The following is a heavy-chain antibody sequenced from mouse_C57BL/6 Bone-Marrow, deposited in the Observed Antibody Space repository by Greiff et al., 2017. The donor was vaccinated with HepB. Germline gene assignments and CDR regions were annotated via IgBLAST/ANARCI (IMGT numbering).Heavy chain of an antibody. CDR3: ARHWEGY. D-gene: IGHD4-1*01. CDR2: INMDGGST. CDR1: EYKFTSHE. V-gene: IGHV5-2*01. Sequence: EVKLVESGGGLVKPRESLKLSCESNEYKFTSHEMSWVRKTPEKGLELVAYINMDGGSTYNTDTMEGRFIISRDNTKKNLYLHMSSLRYEDTDVYYCARHWEGYWGQGTTLTVSS. J-gene: IGHJ2*01.